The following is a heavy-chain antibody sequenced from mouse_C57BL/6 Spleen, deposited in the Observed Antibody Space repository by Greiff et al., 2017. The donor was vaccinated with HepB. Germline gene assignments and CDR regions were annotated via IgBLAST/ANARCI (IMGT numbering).Heavy chain of an antibody. CDR1: GYSITSGYY. V-gene: IGHV3-6*01. D-gene: IGHD2-4*01. Sequence: DVKLQESGPGLVKPSQSLSLTCSVTGYSITSGYYWNWIRQFPGNKLEWMGYISYDGSNNYNPSLKNRISITRDTSKNQFFLKLNSVTTEDTATYYCARGDYDSYLDYWGQGTTLTVSS. CDR3: ARGDYDSYLDY. J-gene: IGHJ2*01. CDR2: ISYDGSN.